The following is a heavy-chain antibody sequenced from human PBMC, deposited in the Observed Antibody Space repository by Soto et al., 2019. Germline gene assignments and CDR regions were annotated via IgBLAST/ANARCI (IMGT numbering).Heavy chain of an antibody. CDR2: IDWEDDK. J-gene: IGHJ5*02. Sequence: SGPTLVNPTQTLTLTCTFSGFSLNTRGMCVSWIRQPPGEALEWLALIDWEDDKYYSTSLKTRLTISKDTSKNQVVLTMTDMDPVDTATYYCARIWNSGYFYDTWGQGTLVTVSS. D-gene: IGHD3-22*01. V-gene: IGHV2-70*13. CDR1: GFSLNTRGMC. CDR3: ARIWNSGYFYDT.